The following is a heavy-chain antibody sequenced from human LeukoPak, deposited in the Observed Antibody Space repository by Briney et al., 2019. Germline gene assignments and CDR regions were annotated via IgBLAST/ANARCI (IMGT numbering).Heavy chain of an antibody. Sequence: SVKVSCKASGYTFTGYYMHWVRQAPGQGLEWMGGIIPIFGTANYAQKFQGRVTITTDESTSTAYMELSSLRSEDTAVYYCARVDAGQKVFGVDQHWYFDLWGRGTLVTVSS. J-gene: IGHJ2*01. V-gene: IGHV1-69*05. CDR2: IIPIFGTA. CDR1: GYTFTGYY. D-gene: IGHD3-3*01. CDR3: ARVDAGQKVFGVDQHWYFDL.